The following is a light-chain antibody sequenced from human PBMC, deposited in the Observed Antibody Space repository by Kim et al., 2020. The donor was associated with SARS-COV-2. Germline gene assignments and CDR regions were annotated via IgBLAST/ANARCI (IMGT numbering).Light chain of an antibody. CDR2: QDN. J-gene: IGLJ2*01. CDR1: KLGDKY. Sequence: VSPGQTASITCSGDKLGDKYACWYQQKPGQSPVLVIHQDNKRPSGIPERFSGSSSGNTATLTISGTQALDEADYYCQAWDSSHVVFGGGTQLTVL. CDR3: QAWDSSHVV. V-gene: IGLV3-1*01.